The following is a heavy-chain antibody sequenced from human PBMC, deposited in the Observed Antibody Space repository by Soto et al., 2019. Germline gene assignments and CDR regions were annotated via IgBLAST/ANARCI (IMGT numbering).Heavy chain of an antibody. V-gene: IGHV3-23*01. J-gene: IGHJ4*02. CDR2: VDGSGGDT. D-gene: IGHD6-19*01. CDR3: ARSFPSWIAVASGYFDY. CDR1: GFTFSSHA. Sequence: AGGSLRLSCAASGFTFSSHAMGWLRQAPGTGPEWVAFVDGSGGDTSYADSVKGRFTISRDNSENSLYLHMNSLRAEDTAVYYCARSFPSWIAVASGYFDYWGQGTLVTVSS.